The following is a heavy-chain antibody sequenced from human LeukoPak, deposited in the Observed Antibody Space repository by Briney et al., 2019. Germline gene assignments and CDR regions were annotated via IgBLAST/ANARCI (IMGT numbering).Heavy chain of an antibody. CDR2: ISGSGGST. J-gene: IGHJ4*02. CDR3: AKETRGSYYDSSGYYTD. D-gene: IGHD3-22*01. CDR1: GFTFSSYA. Sequence: GGSLRLSCAASGFTFSSYAMSWVRQAPGKGLEWVSAISGSGGSTYYADSVKGRFTVSRDNSKNTLYLQMNSLRAEDTAVYYCAKETRGSYYDSSGYYTDWGQGTLVTVSS. V-gene: IGHV3-23*01.